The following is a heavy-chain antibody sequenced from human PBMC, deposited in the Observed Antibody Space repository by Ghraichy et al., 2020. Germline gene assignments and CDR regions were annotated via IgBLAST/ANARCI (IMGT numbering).Heavy chain of an antibody. Sequence: ASVKVSCKASGYTFTSYGISWVRQAPGQGLEWMGWISAYNGNTNYAQKLQGRVTMTTDTSTSTAYMELRSLRSDDTAVYYCARDLPFQNDYGDYVQPSRDAFDIWGQGTMVTVSS. J-gene: IGHJ3*02. CDR3: ARDLPFQNDYGDYVQPSRDAFDI. CDR2: ISAYNGNT. D-gene: IGHD4-17*01. CDR1: GYTFTSYG. V-gene: IGHV1-18*01.